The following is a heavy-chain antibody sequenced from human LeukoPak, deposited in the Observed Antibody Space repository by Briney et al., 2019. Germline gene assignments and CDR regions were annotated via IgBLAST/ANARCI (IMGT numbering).Heavy chain of an antibody. Sequence: GGSLRLSCAASGFTFDDYGMSWVRQVPGKGLEWVSGINWNGGGTAYADSVKGRFTISRDNAKNSLDLQMNSLRDEDTAVYYCAKVGPLGAAGSASDYWGQGTLVTVSS. CDR2: INWNGGGT. D-gene: IGHD6-13*01. V-gene: IGHV3-20*04. CDR3: AKVGPLGAAGSASDY. J-gene: IGHJ4*02. CDR1: GFTFDDYG.